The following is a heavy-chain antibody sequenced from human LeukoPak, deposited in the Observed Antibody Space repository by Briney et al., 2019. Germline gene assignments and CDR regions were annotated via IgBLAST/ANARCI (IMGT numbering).Heavy chain of an antibody. V-gene: IGHV3-21*01. CDR1: GFTFSTFG. CDR2: ISHSSIYI. D-gene: IGHD3-22*01. CDR3: ARGYHYDSSVAY. Sequence: GGSLRLSCAASGFTFSTFGFNWVRQAPGKGLEWVSSISHSSIYISYADSVKGRFTISRDNARNSVYLQMDSLRVEDTAVYYCARGYHYDSSVAYWGQGTLVTVSS. J-gene: IGHJ4*02.